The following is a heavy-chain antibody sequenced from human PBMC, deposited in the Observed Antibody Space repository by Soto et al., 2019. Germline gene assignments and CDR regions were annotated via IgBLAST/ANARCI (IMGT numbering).Heavy chain of an antibody. Sequence: QVQLVESGGGVVQPGRSLRLSCAASGFTFSSYAIHWVRQAPGKGLEWVTIISYDGTNKYYADSVKGRFTISRDNSKSTLFLQMNSLTAEDTAVYYCARCEGQGGDYNYYGMDVWGQGTTVTVSS. CDR3: ARCEGQGGDYNYYGMDV. V-gene: IGHV3-30*14. CDR1: GFTFSSYA. J-gene: IGHJ6*02. CDR2: ISYDGTNK. D-gene: IGHD3-16*01.